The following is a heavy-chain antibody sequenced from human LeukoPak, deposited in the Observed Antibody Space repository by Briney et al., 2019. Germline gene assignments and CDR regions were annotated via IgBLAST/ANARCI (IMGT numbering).Heavy chain of an antibody. CDR3: AKSSGYGDYGYYYYYMDV. D-gene: IGHD4-17*01. V-gene: IGHV3-23*01. Sequence: GGSLRLSCAASGYTFDDYGMSWVRQAPGKGLEWVSASGSGYTTYYADSVKGRFAISRDNSENTLYLQMNSLRAEDTAVYYCAKSSGYGDYGYYYYYMDVWGKGTTVTISS. J-gene: IGHJ6*03. CDR2: SGSGYTT. CDR1: GYTFDDYG.